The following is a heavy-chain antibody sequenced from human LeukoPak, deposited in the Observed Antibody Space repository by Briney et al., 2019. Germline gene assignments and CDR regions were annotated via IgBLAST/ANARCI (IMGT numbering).Heavy chain of an antibody. V-gene: IGHV3-9*01. J-gene: IGHJ4*02. CDR1: GFTFDDYA. Sequence: GGSLRLSCAASGFTFDDYAMHRVRQAPVKGLEWVSGISWNSGSIGYADSVKGRFTISRDNAKNSLYLQMNSLRAEDTAVYYCAKDINSSGYFGYFDYWGQGTLVTVSS. CDR3: AKDINSSGYFGYFDY. D-gene: IGHD3-22*01. CDR2: ISWNSGSI.